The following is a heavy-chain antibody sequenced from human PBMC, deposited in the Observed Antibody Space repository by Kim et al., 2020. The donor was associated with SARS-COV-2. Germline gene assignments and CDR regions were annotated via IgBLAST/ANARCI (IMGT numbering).Heavy chain of an antibody. CDR3: ARDEVVTTSRAGADY. CDR1: GYTFTGYY. D-gene: IGHD2-21*02. Sequence: ASVKVSCKASGYTFTGYYMHWVRQAPGQGLEWMGWINPNSGGTNYAQKFQGRVTMTRDTSISTAYMELSRLRSDDTAVYYCARDEVVTTSRAGADYWGQGTLVTVSS. J-gene: IGHJ4*02. CDR2: INPNSGGT. V-gene: IGHV1-2*02.